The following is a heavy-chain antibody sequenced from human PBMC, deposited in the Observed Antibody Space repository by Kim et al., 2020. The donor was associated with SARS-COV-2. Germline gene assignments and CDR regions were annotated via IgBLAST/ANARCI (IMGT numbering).Heavy chain of an antibody. J-gene: IGHJ6*03. CDR3: ARDKGYGSGSPPSYFDYDYKDG. CDR2: ISAYNGNT. CDR1: GYTFTSYG. Sequence: ASVKVSCKASGYTFTSYGISWVRQAPGQGLEWMGWISAYNGNTNYAQKLQGRVTMTTDTSTSTAYMELRSLRSDDTAVSYCARDKGYGSGSPPSYFDYDYKDGGGKGHTVTVS. D-gene: IGHD3-10*01. V-gene: IGHV1-18*01.